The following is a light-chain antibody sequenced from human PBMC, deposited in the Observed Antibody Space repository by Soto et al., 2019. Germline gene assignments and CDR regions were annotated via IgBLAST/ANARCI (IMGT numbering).Light chain of an antibody. J-gene: IGKJ2*01. CDR2: DAS. CDR3: QQYDNFPYT. V-gene: IGKV1-33*01. Sequence: DLQMTQSPSSLSASVGDRVTITCQASQDITNYVNWYQQKPGKAPKLLIYDASNLKTGVPSRFSGGGSGTDFTFTISSLQPVDIATYYCQQYDNFPYTFGQGTKLEI. CDR1: QDITNY.